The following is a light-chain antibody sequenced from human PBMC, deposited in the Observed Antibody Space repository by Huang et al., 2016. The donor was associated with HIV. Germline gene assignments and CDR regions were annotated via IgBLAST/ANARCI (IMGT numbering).Light chain of an antibody. V-gene: IGKV2-30*02. CDR1: QSLVHSDGDTY. CDR3: MQGTHWPYT. Sequence: DAVMTQSPLSLPVTLGKPAPISCRSSQSLVHSDGDTYLNWFQQRPGQSPRRLIYKVSTRDSGVPDRFSGSGSGSDFTLEISWVEAEDVGIYYCMQGTHWPYTFGQGTKLEIK. J-gene: IGKJ2*01. CDR2: KVS.